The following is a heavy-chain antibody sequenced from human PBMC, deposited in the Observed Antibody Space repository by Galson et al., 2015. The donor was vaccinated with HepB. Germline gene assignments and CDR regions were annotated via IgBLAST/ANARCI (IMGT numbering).Heavy chain of an antibody. CDR1: GFTFSNYS. Sequence: SLRLSCAASGFTFSNYSMNWVRQAPGKGLEWLAIISYDGNNKFYADSVKGRFTISRDNSKNTLYLEMNSLRVEDTAVYYCAKLRDGDNFFDYWGQGTLVTVSS. D-gene: IGHD5-24*01. V-gene: IGHV3-30*04. CDR3: AKLRDGDNFFDY. CDR2: ISYDGNNK. J-gene: IGHJ4*02.